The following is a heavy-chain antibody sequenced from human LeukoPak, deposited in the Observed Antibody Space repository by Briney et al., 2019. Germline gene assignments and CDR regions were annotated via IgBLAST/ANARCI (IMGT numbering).Heavy chain of an antibody. CDR1: GFTFSSYG. J-gene: IGHJ4*02. CDR3: ARDAVYSSSWQYY. Sequence: GGSLRLSCAASGFTFSSYGMHWVSQAPGKGLEWVAVIWYDGSNKYYADSVKGRFTISRDNSKNTLYLQMNSLRAEDTAVYYCARDAVYSSSWQYYWGQGTLVTVSS. V-gene: IGHV3-33*01. D-gene: IGHD6-13*01. CDR2: IWYDGSNK.